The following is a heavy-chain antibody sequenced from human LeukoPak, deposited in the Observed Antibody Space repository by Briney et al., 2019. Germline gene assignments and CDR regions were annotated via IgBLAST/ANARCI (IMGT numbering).Heavy chain of an antibody. CDR2: IYYSGST. CDR3: ARDTVGAILMDV. Sequence: PSETLSLTCTVSGGSISSYYWSWIRQPPGKGLEWIGYIYYSGSTNYNPSLKSRVTISVDTSKNQFSLKLSSVTAADTAVYYCARDTVGAILMDVRGKGTTVSISS. CDR1: GGSISSYY. V-gene: IGHV4-59*01. J-gene: IGHJ6*03. D-gene: IGHD1-26*01.